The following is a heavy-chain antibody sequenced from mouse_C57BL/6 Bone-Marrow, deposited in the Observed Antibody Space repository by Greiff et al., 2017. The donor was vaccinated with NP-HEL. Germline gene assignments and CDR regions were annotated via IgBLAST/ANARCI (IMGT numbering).Heavy chain of an antibody. D-gene: IGHD1-1*01. V-gene: IGHV3-6*01. J-gene: IGHJ3*01. Sequence: ESGPGLVKPSQSLSLTCSVTGYSITSGYYWYWIRQFPGNKLEWMGYISYDGSNNYNPSLKNRISITRDTSKNKFFLKLNSVTTEDTATDYCARDIFEDGSRSFAYWGQGTLVTVSA. CDR3: ARDIFEDGSRSFAY. CDR1: GYSITSGYY. CDR2: ISYDGSN.